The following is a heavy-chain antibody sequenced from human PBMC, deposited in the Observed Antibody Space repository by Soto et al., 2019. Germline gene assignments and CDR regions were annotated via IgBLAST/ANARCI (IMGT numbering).Heavy chain of an antibody. V-gene: IGHV4-59*08. CDR1: GDSISEYY. Sequence: SETLSLTCTVCGDSISEYYWSWIRQPPGKGLEWIGYIYYSGSTNSNNPSLKSRVAISVDTSKNEFSLKLSSVTAADTAVYYCARHSSGTSVDPWSQGTLVTVS. J-gene: IGHJ5*02. CDR3: ARHSSGTSVDP. D-gene: IGHD3-10*01. CDR2: IYYSGST.